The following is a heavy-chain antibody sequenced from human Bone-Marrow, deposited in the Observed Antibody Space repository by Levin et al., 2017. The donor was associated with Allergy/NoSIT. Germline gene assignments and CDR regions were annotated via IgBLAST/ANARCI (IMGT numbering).Heavy chain of an antibody. J-gene: IGHJ6*02. Sequence: AGGSLRLSCAASGFTFSDYYMSWIRQAPGKGLEWVSYISSSGSTIYYADSVKGRFTISRDNAKNSLYLQMNSLRAEDTAVYYCARELVVVVVAATGPYYYYYGMDVWGQGTTVTVSS. CDR3: ARELVVVVVAATGPYYYYYGMDV. CDR1: GFTFSDYY. CDR2: ISSSGSTI. V-gene: IGHV3-11*01. D-gene: IGHD2-15*01.